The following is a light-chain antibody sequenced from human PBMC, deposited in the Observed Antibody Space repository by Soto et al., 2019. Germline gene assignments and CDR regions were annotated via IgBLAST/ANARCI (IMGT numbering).Light chain of an antibody. CDR1: QTVSDNW. Sequence: EIVLTQSPGTLSLSPGERATLSCRASQTVSDNWLAWYQQKPGQAPRLLIHGASYRASGIPDRFSGSGSATDFTLTISRLEPEDFAMYYCQQYGRLPITFGQGARLE. J-gene: IGKJ5*01. V-gene: IGKV3-20*01. CDR3: QQYGRLPIT. CDR2: GAS.